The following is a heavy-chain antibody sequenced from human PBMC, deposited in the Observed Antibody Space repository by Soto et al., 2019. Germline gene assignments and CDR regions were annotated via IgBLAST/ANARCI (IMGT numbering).Heavy chain of an antibody. CDR1: GGSISSGGYY. J-gene: IGHJ4*02. D-gene: IGHD3-22*01. CDR2: IYYSGST. V-gene: IGHV4-31*03. CDR3: ATGRPTYYYDSSGYFLPPYYFDY. Sequence: SETLSLTCTVSGGSISSGGYYWSWIRQHPGKGLEWIGYIYYSGSTYYNPSLKSRVTISVDTSKNQFSLKMSSVTAADTAVYYCATGRPTYYYDSSGYFLPPYYFDYWGQGTPVTVSS.